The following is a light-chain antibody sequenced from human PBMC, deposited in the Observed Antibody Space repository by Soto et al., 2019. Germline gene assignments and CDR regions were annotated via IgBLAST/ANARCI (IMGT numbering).Light chain of an antibody. CDR2: DAS. V-gene: IGKV1-12*01. Sequence: DIQMTQSPSSVSASVGDRVTITCRASQGISSCLAWYQQKPEKAPKLVIYDASSLQSGVPSRFSGSGSGTDVTLTISSLQPEDFATYYCQQANSFPLTFGGGTKVDI. J-gene: IGKJ4*01. CDR3: QQANSFPLT. CDR1: QGISSC.